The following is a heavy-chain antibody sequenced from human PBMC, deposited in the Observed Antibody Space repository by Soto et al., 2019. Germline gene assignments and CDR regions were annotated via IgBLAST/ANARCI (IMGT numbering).Heavy chain of an antibody. CDR1: GYTFTSYD. CDR3: ARGNGKDRDYDFWSGYYPYYYYYYGMDV. V-gene: IGHV1-8*01. CDR2: MNPNSGNT. Sequence: ASVKVSCKASGYTFTSYDINWVRQATGQGLEWMGWMNPNSGNTGYAQKFQGRVTMTRNTSISTAYMELSSLRSEDTAVYYCARGNGKDRDYDFWSGYYPYYYYYYGMDVWGQGTTVTVSS. D-gene: IGHD3-3*01. J-gene: IGHJ6*02.